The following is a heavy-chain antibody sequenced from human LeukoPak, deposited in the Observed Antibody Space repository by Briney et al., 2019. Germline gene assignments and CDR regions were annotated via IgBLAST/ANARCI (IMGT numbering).Heavy chain of an antibody. V-gene: IGHV4-4*02. CDR2: VFHSGST. Sequence: SETLSLTCSVSGDSISSNEWWSWVRQPPGKGLEWIGEVFHSGSTNFNPSLKSRVTISIDKSKNQFSLEVTSVTAADTAIYYCARDLAVAGTNYFDFWGQGVLVTVSS. CDR1: GDSISSNEW. J-gene: IGHJ4*02. CDR3: ARDLAVAGTNYFDF. D-gene: IGHD6-19*01.